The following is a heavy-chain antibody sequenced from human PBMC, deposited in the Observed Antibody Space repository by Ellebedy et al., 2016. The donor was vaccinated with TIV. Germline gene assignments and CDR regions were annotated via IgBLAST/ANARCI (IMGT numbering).Heavy chain of an antibody. J-gene: IGHJ4*02. CDR2: IYYSGST. V-gene: IGHV4-59*08. CDR3: AEGSTWNSF. D-gene: IGHD1-1*01. Sequence: MPSETLSLTCPVSGASMHNYYWSWIRQPQGKGLEWIGYIYYSGSTNNNPSLRSRVTMSIDTSKNEFSLKLRSLTAADTAVYYCAEGSTWNSFWGQGTLVTVSS. CDR1: GASMHNYY.